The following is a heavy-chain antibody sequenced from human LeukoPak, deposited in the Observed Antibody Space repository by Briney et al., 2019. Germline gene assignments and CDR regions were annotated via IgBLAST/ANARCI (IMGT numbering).Heavy chain of an antibody. J-gene: IGHJ2*01. Sequence: GGSLRLSCVASGFTFSSDAMTWVRQAPGKGLEWVAGITGGSGASTYYADSAKGRFTVSRDNSRNTVYLQMNRLRAEDTALYYCAKDWHFDLWGRGTRATVSS. CDR2: ITGGSGAST. CDR1: GFTFSSDA. CDR3: AKDWHFDL. V-gene: IGHV3-23*01.